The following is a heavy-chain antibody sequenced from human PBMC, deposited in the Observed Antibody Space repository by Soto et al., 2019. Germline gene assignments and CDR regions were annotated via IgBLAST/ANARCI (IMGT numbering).Heavy chain of an antibody. J-gene: IGHJ5*01. V-gene: IGHV3-23*01. D-gene: IGHD3-10*01. CDR3: AKHDSAYYGSGSPDS. CDR2: ISDTGGGT. CDR1: GFTFSRYA. Sequence: PGGSLRLSCAASGFTFSRYAMNWVRQAPGKGLEWVSGISDTGGGTYYADSVKGRFTISRDNSKNTVFLQMNSLRAEDTAIYYCAKHDSAYYGSGSPDSWGQGTRVTVSS.